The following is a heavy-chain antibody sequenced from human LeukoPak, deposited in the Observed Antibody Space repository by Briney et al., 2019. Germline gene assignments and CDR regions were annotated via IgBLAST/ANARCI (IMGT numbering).Heavy chain of an antibody. J-gene: IGHJ2*01. CDR2: ITYTGST. CDR1: GGSIGDNY. Sequence: SETLSLTCTVSGGSIGDNYWSWIRQPPGKGLEWIGYITYTGSTNYNPSLKSRVTISLDTSKRQFSLKLSSLTAADTAVYYCARYAFASFDSSGSYQVWYFDLWGRGTLVTVSS. D-gene: IGHD3-22*01. V-gene: IGHV4-59*08. CDR3: ARYAFASFDSSGSYQVWYFDL.